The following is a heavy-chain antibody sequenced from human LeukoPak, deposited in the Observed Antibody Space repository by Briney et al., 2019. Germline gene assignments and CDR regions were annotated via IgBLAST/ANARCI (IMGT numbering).Heavy chain of an antibody. V-gene: IGHV3-74*01. CDR3: ARERIDCSSTSCYGGGSDY. CDR1: GFTFSSYW. Sequence: GGSLRLSCAASGFTFSSYWMHWVSQAPGKGLVWVSRINTDGSSTIYADSVKGRFTISRDNAKNTLHLQMNSLRAEDTAVYYCARERIDCSSTSCYGGGSDYWGQGTLVTVSS. J-gene: IGHJ4*02. D-gene: IGHD2-2*01. CDR2: INTDGSST.